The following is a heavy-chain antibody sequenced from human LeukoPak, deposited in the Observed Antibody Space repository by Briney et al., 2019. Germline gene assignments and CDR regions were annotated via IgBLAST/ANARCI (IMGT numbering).Heavy chain of an antibody. V-gene: IGHV4-59*01. D-gene: IGHD1-1*01. CDR3: ARAYDFWFDP. CDR1: GGSISSYY. J-gene: IGHJ5*02. CDR2: IYYSGST. Sequence: SETLSLTCTVSGGSISSYYWSWIRQPPGKGLEGIGYIYYSGSTNYNPSLKSRVTISVDTSKNQFSLKLSSVTAADTAVYYCARAYDFWFDPWGQGTLVTVSS.